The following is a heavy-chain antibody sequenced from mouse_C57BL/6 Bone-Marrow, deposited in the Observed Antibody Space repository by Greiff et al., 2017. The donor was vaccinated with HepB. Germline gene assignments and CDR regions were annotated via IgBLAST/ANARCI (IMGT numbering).Heavy chain of an antibody. J-gene: IGHJ1*03. V-gene: IGHV1-55*01. CDR1: GYTFTSYW. D-gene: IGHD2-4*01. CDR2: IYPGSGST. Sequence: QVQLQQPGAELVKPGASVKLSCKASGYTFTSYWITWVKQRPGQGLEWIGDIYPGSGSTNYNEKFKSKATLTVDTSSSTAYMQLSSLTSEDSAVYYCARSYDYGGYFDVWGTGTTVTVSS. CDR3: ARSYDYGGYFDV.